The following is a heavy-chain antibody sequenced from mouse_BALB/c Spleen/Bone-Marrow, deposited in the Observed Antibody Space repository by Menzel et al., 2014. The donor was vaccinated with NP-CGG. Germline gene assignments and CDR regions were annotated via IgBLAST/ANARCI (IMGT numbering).Heavy chain of an antibody. Sequence: VQLHQSGAELVKPGASVKLSCKASGYTFTSYYLYWVKQRPGQGLEWIGEINPSNGGTNFYERFKSKASLTVDKYSSTAYMQLNSLTSEDSAVYYCTRRSLLSDYYSMDYWGQGTSVTVSS. CDR2: INPSNGGT. J-gene: IGHJ4*01. D-gene: IGHD2-10*01. V-gene: IGHV1S81*02. CDR1: GYTFTSYY. CDR3: TRRSLLSDYYSMDY.